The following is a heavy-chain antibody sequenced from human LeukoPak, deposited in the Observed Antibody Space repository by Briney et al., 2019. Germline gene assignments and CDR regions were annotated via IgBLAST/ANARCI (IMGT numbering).Heavy chain of an antibody. CDR1: GFTFSSYA. CDR3: ARDGIAVAGIDY. J-gene: IGHJ4*02. V-gene: IGHV3-30-3*01. Sequence: GGSLRFSCAASGFTFSSYAMHWVRQAPGKGLEWVAVISYDGSNKYYADSVKGRFTISRDNSKNTLYPQMNSLRAEDTAVYYCARDGIAVAGIDYWGQGTLVTVSS. CDR2: ISYDGSNK. D-gene: IGHD6-19*01.